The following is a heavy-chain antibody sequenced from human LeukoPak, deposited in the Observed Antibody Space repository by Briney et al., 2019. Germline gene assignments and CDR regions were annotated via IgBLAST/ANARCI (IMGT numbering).Heavy chain of an antibody. V-gene: IGHV3-7*01. J-gene: IGHJ3*01. CDR3: ARDWRQDNAFDL. CDR2: IRQDGGEM. CDR1: GFTFNSYW. Sequence: PGGSLRLSCVASGFTFNSYWMSWVRQAPGKGLEWVAKIRQDGGEMYYVDSVRGRFTISRDNAKNSLYLQMNSLRVEDTAVYYCARDWRQDNAFDLWGQGTLVTVSS. D-gene: IGHD2-15*01.